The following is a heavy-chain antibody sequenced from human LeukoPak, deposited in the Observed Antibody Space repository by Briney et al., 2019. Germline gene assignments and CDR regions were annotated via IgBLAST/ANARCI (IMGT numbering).Heavy chain of an antibody. CDR2: IWYDGSNK. CDR3: AKWGPYDRIGSDDY. CDR1: GFTFSSYG. D-gene: IGHD3-22*01. Sequence: GGSLRLSCAASGFTFSSYGMHWVRQAPGKGLEWMAVIWYDGSNKNYADSVKGRFTISRDNFKNTLFLQMNSLRAEDTAVYYCAKWGPYDRIGSDDYWGQGTLVTVSS. V-gene: IGHV3-30*02. J-gene: IGHJ4*02.